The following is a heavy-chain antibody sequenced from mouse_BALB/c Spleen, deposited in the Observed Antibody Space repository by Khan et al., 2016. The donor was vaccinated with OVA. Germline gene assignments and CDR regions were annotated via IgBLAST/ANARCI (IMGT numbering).Heavy chain of an antibody. CDR1: GYSFTSYW. CDR2: IYPGNSDT. D-gene: IGHD2-14*01. V-gene: IGHV1-5*01. CDR3: TKGYDEGDYYAMDY. J-gene: IGHJ4*01. Sequence: VQLQQSGTVLARPGASVKMSCKASGYSFTSYWMHWVKQRPGQGLEWIGAIYPGNSDTSYNQKFKGKAKLTAVTSASTAYMVLSSLTNEDSAVYYSTKGYDEGDYYAMDYWGQGTSVTVSS.